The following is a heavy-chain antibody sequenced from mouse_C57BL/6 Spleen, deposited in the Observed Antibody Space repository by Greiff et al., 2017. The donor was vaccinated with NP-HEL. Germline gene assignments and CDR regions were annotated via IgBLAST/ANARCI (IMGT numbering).Heavy chain of an antibody. CDR2: ISSGGSYT. J-gene: IGHJ4*01. D-gene: IGHD1-1*01. CDR1: GFTFSSYG. CDR3: ARQPIYYYGSSYGGAMDY. Sequence: EVKLMESGGDLVKPGGSLKLSCAASGFTFSSYGMSWVRQTPDKRLEWVATISSGGSYTYYPDSVKGRFTISRDNAKNTLYLQMSSLKSEDTAMYYCARQPIYYYGSSYGGAMDYWGQGTSVTVSS. V-gene: IGHV5-6*01.